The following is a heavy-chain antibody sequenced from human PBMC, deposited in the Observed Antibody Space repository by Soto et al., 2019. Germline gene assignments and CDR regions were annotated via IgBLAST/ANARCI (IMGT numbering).Heavy chain of an antibody. CDR1: GYTFTSYG. V-gene: IGHV1-18*01. CDR3: ASRHTPNVTFDS. CDR2: ISAYNGNT. J-gene: IGHJ4*02. Sequence: QVQLVQSGAEVKKPGASVKVSCKASGYTFTSYGISWVRQAPGQGLEWMGWISAYNGNTNYAQKLQGRVTMTTDTATSTAYVELRSMRKDDTDVYYCASRHTPNVTFDSWGQGTLVTVYS. D-gene: IGHD1-1*01.